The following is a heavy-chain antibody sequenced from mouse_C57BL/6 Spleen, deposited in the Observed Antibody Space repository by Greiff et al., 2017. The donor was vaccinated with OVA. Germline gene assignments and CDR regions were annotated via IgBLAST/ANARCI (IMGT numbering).Heavy chain of an antibody. V-gene: IGHV1-82*01. Sequence: QVQLQQSGPELVKPGASVKISCKASGYAFSSSWMNWVKQRPGKGLEWIGRIYPGDGDTNYNGQLQGKATLTADKSSSTAYMQLSSLTSEDSAVYFCARCEDYSNYDAMDYWGQGTSVTVSS. CDR1: GYAFSSSW. CDR3: ARCEDYSNYDAMDY. J-gene: IGHJ4*01. CDR2: IYPGDGDT. D-gene: IGHD2-5*01.